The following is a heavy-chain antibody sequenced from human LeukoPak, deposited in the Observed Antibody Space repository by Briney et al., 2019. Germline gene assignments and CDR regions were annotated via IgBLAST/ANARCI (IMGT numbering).Heavy chain of an antibody. Sequence: GGSLRLSCAASGFTFSSYAMSWVRQAPGKGLEWVSSISGSGGSTYYADSVKGRFTISRDNSKNTLYLQMNSLRAADTAVYYCAKGTTADFDYWGQGTLVTVSS. CDR2: ISGSGGST. V-gene: IGHV3-23*01. J-gene: IGHJ4*02. CDR3: AKGTTADFDY. CDR1: GFTFSSYA. D-gene: IGHD1/OR15-1a*01.